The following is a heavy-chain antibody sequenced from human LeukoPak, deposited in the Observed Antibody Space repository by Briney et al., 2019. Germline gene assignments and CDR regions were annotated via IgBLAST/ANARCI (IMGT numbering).Heavy chain of an antibody. V-gene: IGHV3-30-3*01. CDR3: ARGDGSGSWRIDY. J-gene: IGHJ4*02. D-gene: IGHD3-10*01. CDR1: GFIFNNYA. CDR2: IPYDGNNK. Sequence: PGGSLRLSCAASGFIFNNYAMHWVRHVPGRGLEWVAVIPYDGNNKYYADSVNGRFTISRDKSKNTLYLQMDSLRPEDTAVYYCARGDGSGSWRIDYWGQGTLVIVSS.